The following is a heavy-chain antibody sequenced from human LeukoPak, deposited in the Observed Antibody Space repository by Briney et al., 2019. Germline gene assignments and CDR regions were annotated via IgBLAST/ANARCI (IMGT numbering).Heavy chain of an antibody. J-gene: IGHJ4*02. CDR1: GFTFSSYA. CDR2: ISYDGSNK. Sequence: GGSLRLSCAASGFTFSSYAMHWVRQAPGKGLEWVAVISYDGSNKYYADSVKGRFTISRDNSKNTLYLQMNSLRAEDTAVYYCARGNRAYSSGWPTFDYWGQGTLVTVSS. V-gene: IGHV3-30-3*01. D-gene: IGHD6-19*01. CDR3: ARGNRAYSSGWPTFDY.